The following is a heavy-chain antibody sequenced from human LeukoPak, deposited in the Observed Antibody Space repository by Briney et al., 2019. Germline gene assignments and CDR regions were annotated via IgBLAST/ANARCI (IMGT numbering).Heavy chain of an antibody. CDR3: AKDRRVRGVIDNNWFDP. J-gene: IGHJ5*02. Sequence: LGGSLRLSCAASGFTFSSYAMSWVRQAPGKGLEWVSAISGSGGSTYYADSVKGRFTISRDNSKNTLYLQMNSLRAEDTAVYYCAKDRRVRGVIDNNWFDPWGQGTLVTVSS. D-gene: IGHD3-10*01. CDR1: GFTFSSYA. CDR2: ISGSGGST. V-gene: IGHV3-23*01.